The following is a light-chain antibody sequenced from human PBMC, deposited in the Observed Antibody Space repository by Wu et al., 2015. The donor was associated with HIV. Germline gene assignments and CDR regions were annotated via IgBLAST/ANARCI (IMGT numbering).Light chain of an antibody. CDR2: DAS. Sequence: EVVLTQSPATLSLSLGERATLSCRASQSISYFLAWYQQKPGQAPRLLIYDASNRVPGIPARFSGSGSGTDFTLAINSLESEDSAVYYCQQRSYWPLTFGQGTRLDNK. CDR1: QSISYF. J-gene: IGKJ5*01. V-gene: IGKV3-11*01. CDR3: QQRSYWPLT.